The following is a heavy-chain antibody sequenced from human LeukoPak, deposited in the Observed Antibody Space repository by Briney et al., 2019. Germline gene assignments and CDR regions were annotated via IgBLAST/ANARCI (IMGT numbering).Heavy chain of an antibody. D-gene: IGHD2-15*01. Sequence: ASVKVSCKASGYTFTGYYMHWVRQAPGQGLEWMGWINPNSGGTNYAQKFQGRVTMTRDTSISTAYMELSRLRSDDTAVHYCARAPRRAAATLSFFDYWGQGTLVTVSS. J-gene: IGHJ4*02. V-gene: IGHV1-2*02. CDR1: GYTFTGYY. CDR3: ARAPRRAAATLSFFDY. CDR2: INPNSGGT.